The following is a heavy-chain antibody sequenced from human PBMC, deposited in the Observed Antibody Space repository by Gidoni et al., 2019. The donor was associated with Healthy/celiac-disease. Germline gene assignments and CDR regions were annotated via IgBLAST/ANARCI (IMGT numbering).Heavy chain of an antibody. J-gene: IGHJ6*02. CDR1: GGSFSGYY. Sequence: QVQLQQWGAGLLKPSETLSLTCAVYGGSFSGYYWSWIRQPPGKGLEWIGEINHSGSTNYNPSLKSRVTISVDTSKNQFSLKLSSVTAADTAVYYCARLPGRYPLYYGMDVWGQGTTVTVSS. D-gene: IGHD1-26*01. V-gene: IGHV4-34*01. CDR2: INHSGST. CDR3: ARLPGRYPLYYGMDV.